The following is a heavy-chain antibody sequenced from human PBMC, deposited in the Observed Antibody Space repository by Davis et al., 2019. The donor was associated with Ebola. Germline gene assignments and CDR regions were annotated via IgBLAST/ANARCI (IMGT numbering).Heavy chain of an antibody. J-gene: IGHJ4*02. Sequence: PGGSLRLSCAASGFTFSNAWMSWVRQAPGKGLEWVGRFKSKPDGGTTDYAAPVKGRFTISRDDSKNTLYLQMNSLKTEDTAVYYCTTGRGDCLDYWGQGTLVTVSS. CDR2: FKSKPDGGTT. CDR1: GFTFSNAW. CDR3: TTGRGDCLDY. V-gene: IGHV3-15*01. D-gene: IGHD2-21*01.